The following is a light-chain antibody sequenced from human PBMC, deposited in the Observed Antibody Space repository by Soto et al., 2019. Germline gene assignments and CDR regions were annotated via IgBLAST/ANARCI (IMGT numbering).Light chain of an antibody. V-gene: IGLV2-14*01. CDR3: VSFTTSRSYV. CDR1: SSDVGGYKY. Sequence: QSVLTQPASVSGSPGQSITISCTGTSSDVGGYKYVSRYQKHPGKAPKVIIFEGSSRPSGVSNRFSGSKSGNTASLTISGLQAEDEADYYCVSFTTSRSYVFGTGTKLTVL. J-gene: IGLJ1*01. CDR2: EGS.